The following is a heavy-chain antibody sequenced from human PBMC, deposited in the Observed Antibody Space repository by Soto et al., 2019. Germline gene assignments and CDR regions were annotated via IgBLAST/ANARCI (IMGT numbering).Heavy chain of an antibody. V-gene: IGHV4-4*02. J-gene: IGHJ4*02. CDR2: MSHIGSV. CDR1: GVSIGSNYY. Sequence: QVLLQESGPGLVQPSGTLSLSCVVSGVSIGSNYYWGWVRQSPGKGLEWLRDMSHIGSVNYNPSLKSRVPISRDKSQSQFSLKVNCVTDADRAVYYCARRLGCYAIDYWGQGTLVIVSS. CDR3: ARRLGCYAIDY. D-gene: IGHD6-19*01.